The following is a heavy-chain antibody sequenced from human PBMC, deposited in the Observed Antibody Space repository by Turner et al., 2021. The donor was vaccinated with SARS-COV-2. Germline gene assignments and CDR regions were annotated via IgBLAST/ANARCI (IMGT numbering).Heavy chain of an antibody. CDR1: GGSFRGFY. D-gene: IGHD2-15*01. Sequence: QVQLQEWGAGLLKPSETLSLTCAIYGGSFRGFYWSWIRQPLGQGLAWMAEFDQSGSTKTNPTLKSRVTISVDTSKNQFSLKLSAVTAADTDVYYCARAGNCAGGSCYFDYWGQGTLVTVSS. CDR2: FDQSGST. CDR3: ARAGNCAGGSCYFDY. J-gene: IGHJ4*02. V-gene: IGHV4-34*01.